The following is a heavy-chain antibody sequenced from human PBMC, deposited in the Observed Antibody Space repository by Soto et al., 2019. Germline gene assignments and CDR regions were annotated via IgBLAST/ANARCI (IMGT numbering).Heavy chain of an antibody. J-gene: IGHJ6*02. CDR3: AGIGENVYYGMDV. V-gene: IGHV4-4*07. Sequence: ASETLSLTCSVSGGSMRSYYWNWLRQPAGKGLEWIGRIYCRGDTNYHPSVKSRVTMSVDTSKNEFSLRLNSVTAADTAVYYCAGIGENVYYGMDVWGQGTTVTVSS. CDR1: GGSMRSYY. CDR2: IYCRGDT. D-gene: IGHD1-1*01.